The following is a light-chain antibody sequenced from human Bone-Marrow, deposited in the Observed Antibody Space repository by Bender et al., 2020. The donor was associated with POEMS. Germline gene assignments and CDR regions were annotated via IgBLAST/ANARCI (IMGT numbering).Light chain of an antibody. CDR2: VNSDGSH. J-gene: IGLJ2*01. CDR3: QTWATGIRV. V-gene: IGLV4-69*01. Sequence: QVVLTQSPSASASLGASVKLTCSLSSGHSTYAIAWHQQQPEKGPRYLMKVNSDGSHNKADGITDRFSGSSSGAERYLSISSLQSEDEADYYCQTWATGIRVFGGGTELTVL. CDR1: SGHSTYA.